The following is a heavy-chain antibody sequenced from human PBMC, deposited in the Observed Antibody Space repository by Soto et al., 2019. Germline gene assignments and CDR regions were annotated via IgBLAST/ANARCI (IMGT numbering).Heavy chain of an antibody. D-gene: IGHD5-12*01. V-gene: IGHV3-72*01. Sequence: EVQLVESGGGLVQPGGSLRLSCAASGFTFSDHYVDWVRQAPGKGLEWVGRSRNKANSYTPEYASSVKGRVTITRDDSKNSLYLKMSSLKTEDTAMYYCTRDHPATHFDHWGQGTLVTVSS. CDR3: TRDHPATHFDH. CDR2: SRNKANSYTP. J-gene: IGHJ4*02. CDR1: GFTFSDHY.